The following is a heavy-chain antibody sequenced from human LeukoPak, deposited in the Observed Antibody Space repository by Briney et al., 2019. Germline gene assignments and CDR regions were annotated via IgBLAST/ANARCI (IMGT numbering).Heavy chain of an antibody. J-gene: IGHJ4*02. CDR3: AREGSGYVGLDY. D-gene: IGHD5-12*01. CDR1: GFTVSSNY. Sequence: GGSLRLSCAASGFTVSSNYMSWVRQAPGKGLEWVSVIYSGGSTYYADSVKGRSTISRDNSKNTLYLQMNSLRAEDTAVYYCAREGSGYVGLDYWGQGTLVTVSS. CDR2: IYSGGST. V-gene: IGHV3-53*01.